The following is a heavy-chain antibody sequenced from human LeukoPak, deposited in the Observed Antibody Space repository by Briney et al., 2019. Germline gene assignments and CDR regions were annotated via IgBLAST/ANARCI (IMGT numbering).Heavy chain of an antibody. CDR2: IYSGGST. Sequence: TGGSLRLSCAASGFTVSSNYMSWVRQAPGKGLEWVSVIYSGGSTYYADSVKGRFTIYRDNSKNTLYLQMNSLRAEDTAVYYCASDYGDYHDAFDIWGQGTMVTVSS. CDR1: GFTVSSNY. J-gene: IGHJ3*02. D-gene: IGHD4-17*01. V-gene: IGHV3-53*01. CDR3: ASDYGDYHDAFDI.